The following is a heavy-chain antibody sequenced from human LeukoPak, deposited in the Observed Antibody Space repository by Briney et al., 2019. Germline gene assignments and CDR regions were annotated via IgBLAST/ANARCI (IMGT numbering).Heavy chain of an antibody. D-gene: IGHD1-1*01. CDR3: ARRTSEGYDYFDY. J-gene: IGHJ4*02. CDR1: GFTFSSYA. Sequence: GGSLRLSCAASGFTFSSYAMHWVRQAPGKGLEWVAVISYDGSNKYYADSVKGRFTISRDNSKNTLYLQMNSLRAEDTAVYCCARRTSEGYDYFDYWGQGTLVTVSS. CDR2: ISYDGSNK. V-gene: IGHV3-30-3*01.